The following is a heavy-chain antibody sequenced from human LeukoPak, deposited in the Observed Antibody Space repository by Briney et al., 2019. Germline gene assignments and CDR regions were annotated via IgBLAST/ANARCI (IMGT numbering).Heavy chain of an antibody. V-gene: IGHV5-10-1*01. CDR1: GYSFTSYW. CDR2: IDPSDSYT. D-gene: IGHD3-10*01. J-gene: IGHJ4*02. Sequence: GESLKISCKGSGYSFTSYWTSWVRQMPGKGLEWMGRIDPSDSYTNYSPSFQGHVTISADKSISTAYLQWSSLKASDTAMYYCASSYGSGSYYKDGDYWGQGTLVTVSS. CDR3: ASSYGSGSYYKDGDY.